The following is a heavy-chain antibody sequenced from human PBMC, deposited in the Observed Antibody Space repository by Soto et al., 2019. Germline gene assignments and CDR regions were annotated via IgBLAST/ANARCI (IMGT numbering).Heavy chain of an antibody. Sequence: EVQLVESGGGLVKPGGSLRLSCAASGITFSNAWMSWVRQAPGKGLEWVGRIKSKTDGGTTDYAAPVKGRLTISRDDSKNMLYLQMNSLKIEDTAVYYCTTEGVIPSARYYFDSWGQGTLVTVSS. CDR2: IKSKTDGGTT. J-gene: IGHJ4*02. CDR3: TTEGVIPSARYYFDS. D-gene: IGHD2-2*01. V-gene: IGHV3-15*01. CDR1: GITFSNAW.